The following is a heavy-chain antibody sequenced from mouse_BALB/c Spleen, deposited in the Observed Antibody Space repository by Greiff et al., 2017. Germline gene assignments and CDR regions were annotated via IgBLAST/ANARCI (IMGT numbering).Heavy chain of an antibody. Sequence: EVKLMESGGGLVQPGGSRKLSCAASGFTFSSFGMHWVRQAPEKGLEWVAYISSGSSTIYYADTVKGRFTISRDNPKNTLFLQMTSLRSEDTAMYYCARSYGKKMDYWGQGTSVTVSS. J-gene: IGHJ4*01. V-gene: IGHV5-17*02. CDR1: GFTFSSFG. D-gene: IGHD2-1*01. CDR2: ISSGSSTI. CDR3: ARSYGKKMDY.